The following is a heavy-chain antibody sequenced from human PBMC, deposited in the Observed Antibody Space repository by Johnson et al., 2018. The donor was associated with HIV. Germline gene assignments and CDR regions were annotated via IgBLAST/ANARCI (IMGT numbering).Heavy chain of an antibody. D-gene: IGHD6-13*01. V-gene: IGHV3-9*01. CDR2: ISWNSGSK. Sequence: VQLVESGGGLVQPGGSLRLSCAASGFTFDDYAMHWVRQAPGKGLEWVSGISWNSGSKGYADSVKGRFTISRDNAKNSLYLQMNSLRAEDTAVYYCAKDRSSSWYDGAFDIWGQGTMVTVSS. CDR3: AKDRSSSWYDGAFDI. CDR1: GFTFDDYA. J-gene: IGHJ3*02.